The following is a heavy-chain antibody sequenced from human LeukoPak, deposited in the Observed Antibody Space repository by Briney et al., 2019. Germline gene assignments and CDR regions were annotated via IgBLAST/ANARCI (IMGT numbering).Heavy chain of an antibody. CDR1: GYTFSNYY. Sequence: ASVKVSCKASGYTFSNYYMHWVRQAPGQGLEWMGIIKPSAGSTAYAQKFQGRVTMTRNTSISTAYMELSSLRSEDTAVYYCARGSPYDYVWGSYLGYWGQGTLVTVSS. CDR3: ARGSPYDYVWGSYLGY. D-gene: IGHD3-16*02. J-gene: IGHJ4*02. V-gene: IGHV1-46*01. CDR2: IKPSAGST.